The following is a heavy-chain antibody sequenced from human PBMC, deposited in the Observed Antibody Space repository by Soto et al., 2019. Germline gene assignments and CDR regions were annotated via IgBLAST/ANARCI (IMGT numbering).Heavy chain of an antibody. D-gene: IGHD2-8*02. J-gene: IGHJ4*02. CDR2: ISGSDGST. CDR3: AKDRERDAWCEDY. CDR1: GFSFSSYA. V-gene: IGHV3-23*01. Sequence: GGSLRLSCVASGFSFSSYAMTWVRQAPGRGLEWVSVISGSDGSTYYADSVKGRFTISRDNSKNTLYLQMNSLRAEDTAVYYCAKDRERDAWCEDYWGQGTLVTV.